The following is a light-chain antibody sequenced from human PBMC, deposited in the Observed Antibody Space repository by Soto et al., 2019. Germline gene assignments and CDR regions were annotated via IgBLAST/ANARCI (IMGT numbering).Light chain of an antibody. J-gene: IGLJ1*01. V-gene: IGLV2-14*03. Sequence: QSALTQPASVSGSPGQSITISCGGTSSDVGAYIYVSWYQQFPGKAPKLILYEVNNRPSGVSNRFSGSKSDNTASLTISGLQPEDEADYYCSAYSDIDTKVFGTGTKVTVL. CDR1: SSDVGAYIY. CDR2: EVN. CDR3: SAYSDIDTKV.